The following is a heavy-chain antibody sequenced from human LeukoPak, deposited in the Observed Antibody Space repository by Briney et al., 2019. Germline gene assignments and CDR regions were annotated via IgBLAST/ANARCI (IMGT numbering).Heavy chain of an antibody. V-gene: IGHV1-69*04. J-gene: IGHJ5*02. Sequence: SVKVSFKASGGTFSIYAISWVRQAPGQGLEWMGRIIPIFGIANYAQKFQGRVTITADKSTSTAYMELSSLRSEDTAVYYCARGQKEYSSSSATQRFDLWGQGTLVTVSS. D-gene: IGHD6-6*01. CDR2: IIPIFGIA. CDR3: ARGQKEYSSSSATQRFDL. CDR1: GGTFSIYA.